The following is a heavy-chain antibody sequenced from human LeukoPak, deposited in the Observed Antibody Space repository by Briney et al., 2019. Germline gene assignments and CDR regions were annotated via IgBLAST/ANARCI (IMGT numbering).Heavy chain of an antibody. V-gene: IGHV4-39*07. D-gene: IGHD6-13*01. J-gene: IGHJ4*02. CDR3: ARGRMPGYSSSWYAWGPYYFDY. CDR1: GGSISSSSYY. Sequence: SETLSLTCTVSGGSISSSSYYWGWIRQPPGKGLEWIGSIYYSGSTYYNPSLKSRVTISVDTSKNQFSLKLSSVTAADTAVYYCARGRMPGYSSSWYAWGPYYFDYWGQGTLVTVSS. CDR2: IYYSGST.